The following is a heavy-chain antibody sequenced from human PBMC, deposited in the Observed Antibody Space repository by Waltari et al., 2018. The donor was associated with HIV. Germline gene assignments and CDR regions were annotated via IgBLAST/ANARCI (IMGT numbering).Heavy chain of an antibody. CDR3: ASEATGRGFGDPRDY. Sequence: QLQLQESGPGLVKPSETLSLTCTVSGGSISSSSYYWGWIRQPPGQGLEWIGSIYYSGSTYYNPSLKSRVTISVDTSKNQVSLKLSSVTAADTAVYYCASEATGRGFGDPRDYWGQGTLVTVSS. CDR1: GGSISSSSYY. CDR2: IYYSGST. J-gene: IGHJ4*02. D-gene: IGHD3-10*01. V-gene: IGHV4-39*07.